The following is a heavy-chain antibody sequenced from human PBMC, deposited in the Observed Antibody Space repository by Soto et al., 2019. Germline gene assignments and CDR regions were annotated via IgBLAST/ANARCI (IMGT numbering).Heavy chain of an antibody. J-gene: IGHJ5*02. CDR3: ARLNPLNWFDP. V-gene: IGHV4-30-4*01. CDR2: IYYSGSS. CDR1: GGSISSGDYY. Sequence: ASETLSLTCTVSGGSISSGDYYWSWIRQPPGKGLEWIGYIYYSGSSYYNPSLKSRVTISVDTSKNQFSLKLSSVTAADTAVYYCARLNPLNWFDPWGQGTLVTV.